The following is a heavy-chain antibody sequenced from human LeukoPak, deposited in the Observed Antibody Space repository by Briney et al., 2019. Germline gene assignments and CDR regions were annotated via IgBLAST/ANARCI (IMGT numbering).Heavy chain of an antibody. D-gene: IGHD2-21*01. V-gene: IGHV4-38-2*02. CDR1: GYSISSGYY. CDR2: IYHSGST. CDR3: ARVGYYPDYYMDV. J-gene: IGHJ6*03. Sequence: SETLSLTCTVSGYSISSGYYWGWIRQPPGKGLEWIGTIYHSGSTYYNPSLKSRVTISVDTSKNQFSLKLSSVTAADTAVYYCARVGYYPDYYMDVWGKGTTVTVSS.